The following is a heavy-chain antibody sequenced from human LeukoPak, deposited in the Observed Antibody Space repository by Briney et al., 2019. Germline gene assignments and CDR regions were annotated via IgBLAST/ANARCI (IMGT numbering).Heavy chain of an antibody. CDR1: GFTFSSYW. CDR3: ARWGTSRLQYYYYYMDV. Sequence: GRSLRLSCAASGFTFSSYWMSWVRQAPGKGREWVASIKQDGSEKYYVDSVKGRFTISRDNAKNSLYLQMNSLRAEDTAVYYCARWGTSRLQYYYYYMDVWGKGTTVTVSS. CDR2: IKQDGSEK. J-gene: IGHJ6*03. D-gene: IGHD2-2*01. V-gene: IGHV3-7*01.